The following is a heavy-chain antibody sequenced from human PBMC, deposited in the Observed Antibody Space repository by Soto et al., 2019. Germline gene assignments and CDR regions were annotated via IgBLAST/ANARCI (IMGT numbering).Heavy chain of an antibody. D-gene: IGHD3-22*01. J-gene: IGHJ5*02. Sequence: EVQLLESGGGLVQPGGSLRLSCAASGFTFSSYAMSWVRQAPGKGLEWVSAISGSGGSTYYADSVKGRFTISRDNSKNTLYLQMNSLRAEDTAVYYCAKGTDYYDSSGYSSGYMGWFDPWGQGTLVTVSS. CDR2: ISGSGGST. V-gene: IGHV3-23*01. CDR3: AKGTDYYDSSGYSSGYMGWFDP. CDR1: GFTFSSYA.